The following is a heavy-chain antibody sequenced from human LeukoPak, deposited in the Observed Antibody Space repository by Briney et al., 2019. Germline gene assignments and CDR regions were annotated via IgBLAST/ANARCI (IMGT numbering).Heavy chain of an antibody. J-gene: IGHJ4*02. D-gene: IGHD6-19*01. CDR3: ARSRRGYSTGWFYFEY. CDR2: INHSGST. V-gene: IGHV4-34*01. CDR1: SGSFSDYY. Sequence: SGTLSLTCAVYSGSFSDYYWSWIRQTPGKGLEWIGEINHSGSTNYNPSLKSRVTISVDTSKNQFSLKLSSVTAADTAIYYCARSRRGYSTGWFYFEYWGQGTLVTVSS.